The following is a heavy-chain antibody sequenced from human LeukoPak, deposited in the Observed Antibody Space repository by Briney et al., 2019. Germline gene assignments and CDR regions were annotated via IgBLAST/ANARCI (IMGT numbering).Heavy chain of an antibody. D-gene: IGHD3-22*01. CDR2: IKQDGGEK. J-gene: IGHJ3*02. V-gene: IGHV3-7*01. CDR1: GFTFSSYW. CDR3: ARDQRVIVVVSDAFDI. Sequence: GGSLRLSCAASGFTFSSYWMSWVRQAPGKGLEWVANIKQDGGEKYYVDSVKGRFTISRDNSKNTLYLQMNSLRAEDTAVYYCARDQRVIVVVSDAFDIWGQGTMVTVSS.